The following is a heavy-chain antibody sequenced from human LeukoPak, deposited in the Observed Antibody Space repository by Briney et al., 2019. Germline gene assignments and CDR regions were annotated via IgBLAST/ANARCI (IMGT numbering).Heavy chain of an antibody. CDR1: GFTFSSYA. D-gene: IGHD5-18*01. V-gene: IGHV3-30*04. Sequence: PGGSLRLSCAASGFTFSSYAMHWVRQAPGKGLEWVAVISYDGSNKYYADSVKGRFTISRDNSKNTLYLQMNSLRAEDTAVYYCAREQLWLTYFDYWGQGTLVTVSS. CDR3: AREQLWLTYFDY. J-gene: IGHJ4*02. CDR2: ISYDGSNK.